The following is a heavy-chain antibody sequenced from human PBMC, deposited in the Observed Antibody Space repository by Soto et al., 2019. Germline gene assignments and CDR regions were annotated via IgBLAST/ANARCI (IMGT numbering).Heavy chain of an antibody. CDR3: VKGGSYLPFDGFDT. D-gene: IGHD1-26*01. V-gene: IGHV3-23*01. Sequence: EVQLLESGGGLGQPGGSLRLSCAASGFSFGSYAMSWVRQAPGKGLEWVSGISGSGGSTYYADSVKGRFTISRDNSKNTRDLQMNSLRAEDTAVYYWVKGGSYLPFDGFDTWGQGTMVPVSS. J-gene: IGHJ3*02. CDR2: ISGSGGST. CDR1: GFSFGSYA.